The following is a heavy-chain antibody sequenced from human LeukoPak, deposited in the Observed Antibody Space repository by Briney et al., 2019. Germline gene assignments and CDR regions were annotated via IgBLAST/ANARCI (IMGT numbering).Heavy chain of an antibody. Sequence: GGSLRLSCAASGFIFSDYNMNWVRQAPGKGLEWLSYISSSSSTIYYADSVRGRFTISRDNAKNSLYLQMNSLRDEDTAVYYCARPLIDGYNYLDVWGQGTTVTVSS. CDR3: ARPLIDGYNYLDV. V-gene: IGHV3-48*02. D-gene: IGHD5-24*01. CDR2: ISSSSSTI. J-gene: IGHJ6*02. CDR1: GFIFSDYN.